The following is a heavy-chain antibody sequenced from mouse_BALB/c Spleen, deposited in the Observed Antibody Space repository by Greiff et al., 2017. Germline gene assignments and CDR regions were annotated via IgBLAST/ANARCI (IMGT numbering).Heavy chain of an antibody. V-gene: IGHV5-17*02. Sequence: EVKLVESGGGLVQPGGSRKLSCAASGFTFSSFGMHWVRQAPEKGLEWVAYISSGSSTIYYADTVKGRFTISRDNPKNTLFLQMTSLRSEDTAMYYCARERGLGLGAMDYWGQGTSVTVSS. CDR1: GFTFSSFG. CDR2: ISSGSSTI. CDR3: ARERGLGLGAMDY. J-gene: IGHJ4*01. D-gene: IGHD4-1*01.